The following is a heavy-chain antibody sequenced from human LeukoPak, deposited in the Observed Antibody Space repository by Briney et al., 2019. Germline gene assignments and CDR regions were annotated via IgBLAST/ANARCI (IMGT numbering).Heavy chain of an antibody. V-gene: IGHV3-7*01. J-gene: IGHJ4*02. CDR1: GFSISTYW. CDR3: ASWVGRDY. D-gene: IGHD2-15*01. CDR2: IKQDGSEE. Sequence: GGSLRLSCAASGFSISTYWMTWVRQAPGKGLEWVANIKQDGSEEYYVDSVKGRFTVSRDNAKNSLYLQMNSLRAEDTAVYYCASWVGRDYWCRGPLVSVSS.